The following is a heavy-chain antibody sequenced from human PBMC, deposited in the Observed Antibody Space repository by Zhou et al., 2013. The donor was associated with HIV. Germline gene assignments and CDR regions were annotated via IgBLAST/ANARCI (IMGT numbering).Heavy chain of an antibody. CDR2: INPNNGDT. J-gene: IGHJ4*02. Sequence: QEQLVQSGAEVKKPGASVKVSCKASGYTFTGYYMNWVRQAPGQGLEWMGWINPNNGDTNYAQNFQGRVTMTRDTSISTAYMELSRLRSDDTAVYYCARGWLGGGYDYWGQGTLVTVSS. CDR1: GYTFTGYY. V-gene: IGHV1-2*02. D-gene: IGHD6-19*01. CDR3: ARGWLGGGYDY.